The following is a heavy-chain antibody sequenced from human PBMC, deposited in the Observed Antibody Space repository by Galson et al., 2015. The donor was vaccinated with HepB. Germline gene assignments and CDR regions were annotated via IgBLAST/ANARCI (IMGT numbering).Heavy chain of an antibody. CDR2: INPNSGGT. V-gene: IGHV1-2*02. CDR1: GYTFTGYY. Sequence: SVKVSCKASGYTFTGYYMHWVRQAPGQGLEWMGWINPNSGGTNYAQKFQGRVTMTRDTSISTAYMELSRLRSDDTAVYYCARDISVGIQLWFRGYYFDYWGQGTLVTVSS. D-gene: IGHD5-18*01. J-gene: IGHJ4*02. CDR3: ARDISVGIQLWFRGYYFDY.